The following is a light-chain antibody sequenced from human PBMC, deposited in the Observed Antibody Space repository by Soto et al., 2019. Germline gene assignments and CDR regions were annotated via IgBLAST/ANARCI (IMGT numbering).Light chain of an antibody. Sequence: QSALTQPPSVSGSPGQSVTISCTGTNSDVGSYDRVSRYLQTPGTAPKLIISEVSNRPSGFPDPFSGSKSGNTASLTISGLQTDNDGEYYCSSYTRSDTLRFGGGTNLTVL. CDR2: EVS. CDR1: NSDVGSYDR. V-gene: IGLV2-18*02. CDR3: SSYTRSDTLR. J-gene: IGLJ2*01.